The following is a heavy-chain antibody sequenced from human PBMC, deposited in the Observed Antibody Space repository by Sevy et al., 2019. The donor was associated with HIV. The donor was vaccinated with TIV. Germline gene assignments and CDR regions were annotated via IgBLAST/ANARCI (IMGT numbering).Heavy chain of an antibody. Sequence: SETLSLTCTVSGGSISAYYWSWIRQPPGKPLEYIGYIYYTGSTNYNPSLKSRVTISVDTSKNQFSLKLNSVTAADTAVYFVSYAPPVRSGDDSLNWFDPWGQGTLVTVSS. D-gene: IGHD5-12*01. J-gene: IGHJ5*02. CDR1: GGSISAYY. CDR3: SYAPPVRSGDDSLNWFDP. CDR2: IYYTGST. V-gene: IGHV4-59*01.